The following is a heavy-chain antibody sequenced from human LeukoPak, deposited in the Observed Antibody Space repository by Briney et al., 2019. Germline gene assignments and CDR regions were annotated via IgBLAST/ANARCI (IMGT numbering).Heavy chain of an antibody. D-gene: IGHD1-26*01. CDR1: GGSISSGGYS. Sequence: PSETLSLTCAVSGGSISSGGYSWSWIRQPPGTGLEWIGYIYHSGSTYYNPSLKSRVTISVDRSKNQFSLKLSSVTAADTAVYYCAREIVGATYDAFDIWGQGTMVTVSS. J-gene: IGHJ3*02. V-gene: IGHV4-30-2*01. CDR3: AREIVGATYDAFDI. CDR2: IYHSGST.